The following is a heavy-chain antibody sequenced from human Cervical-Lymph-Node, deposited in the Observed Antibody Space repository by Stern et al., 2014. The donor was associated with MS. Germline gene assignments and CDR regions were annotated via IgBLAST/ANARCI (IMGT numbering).Heavy chain of an antibody. CDR3: ARIYSPSSGWYRFDY. CDR2: IDWDDDK. J-gene: IGHJ4*02. D-gene: IGHD6-19*01. V-gene: IGHV2-70*04. Sequence: QVTLKESGPALVKPTQTLTLTCTFSGFSLSTSGMRVSWIRHPPGKALEWLVRIDWDDDKFYSTSLKTRLTISKDTSKNQVVLTMTNMDPVDTATYYCARIYSPSSGWYRFDYWGQGTLVTVSS. CDR1: GFSLSTSGMR.